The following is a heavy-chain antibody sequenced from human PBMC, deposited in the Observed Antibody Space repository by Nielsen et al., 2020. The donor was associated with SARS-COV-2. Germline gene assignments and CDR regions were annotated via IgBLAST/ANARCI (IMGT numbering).Heavy chain of an antibody. Sequence: GESLKISCAASGFTFSSYAMSWVRQAPGKGLEWVSYISSSGSTIYYADSVKGRFTISRDNAKNSLYLQMNSLRAEDTAVYYCARVRLYDFWSGYQTNAFDIWGQGTMVTVSS. CDR3: ARVRLYDFWSGYQTNAFDI. V-gene: IGHV3-48*03. D-gene: IGHD3-3*01. J-gene: IGHJ3*02. CDR1: GFTFSSYA. CDR2: ISSSGSTI.